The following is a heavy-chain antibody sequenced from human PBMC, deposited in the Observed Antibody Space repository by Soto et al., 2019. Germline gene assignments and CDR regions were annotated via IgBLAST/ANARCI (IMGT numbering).Heavy chain of an antibody. D-gene: IGHD3-3*01. Sequence: EVQLLESGGGLAQPGGSLRLSCAASGFTFSSYAMSWVRQGPGKGLEGVSAISGSGASTFYTDSVKGRFTVSRDNSKNTLYLQMNSLIAEDTAVYYCAKATIRFLDTYGMDVWGQGTTVAVSS. CDR3: AKATIRFLDTYGMDV. CDR2: ISGSGAST. J-gene: IGHJ6*02. CDR1: GFTFSSYA. V-gene: IGHV3-23*01.